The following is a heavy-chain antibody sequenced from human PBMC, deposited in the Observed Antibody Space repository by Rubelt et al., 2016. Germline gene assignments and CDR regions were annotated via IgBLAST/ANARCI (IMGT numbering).Heavy chain of an antibody. Sequence: GKGLEWVSSISSSSSYIYYADSMKGRFTISRDSAKNSLYLQMNSLRAEDTAVYYCARDGGLYCSGGSCYPHYYDMDVWGQGTTVTVSS. CDR3: ARDGGLYCSGGSCYPHYYDMDV. CDR2: ISSSSSYI. V-gene: IGHV3-21*01. D-gene: IGHD2-15*01. J-gene: IGHJ6*02.